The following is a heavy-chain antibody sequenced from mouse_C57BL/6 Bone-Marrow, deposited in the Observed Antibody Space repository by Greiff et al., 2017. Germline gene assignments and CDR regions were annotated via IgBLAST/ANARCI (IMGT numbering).Heavy chain of an antibody. CDR3: GRYLGDY. V-gene: IGHV5-17*01. Sequence: DVMLVESGGGLVKPGGSLKLSCAASGFTFSDYGMHWVRQAPEKGLEWVAYISSGSSTIYYADTVKGRFPISRDNAKNTLFLKMTSRRSEDTAMYYCGRYLGDYWGQGTTLTVSS. CDR2: ISSGSSTI. CDR1: GFTFSDYG. J-gene: IGHJ2*01. D-gene: IGHD3-3*01.